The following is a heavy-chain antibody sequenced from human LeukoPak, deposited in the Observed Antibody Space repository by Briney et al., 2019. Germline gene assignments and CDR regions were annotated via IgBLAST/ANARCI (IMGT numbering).Heavy chain of an antibody. V-gene: IGHV3-23*01. CDR2: ISDSGDST. CDR3: ASGSGSYRTPYYYMDV. D-gene: IGHD3-10*01. Sequence: PGGSLRLSCVDSGFSFSSHGMSWVRQAPGKGLEWVSTISDSGDSTYYADSVKGRFTISRDNSKNTLYLQMNNLRAEDTAVYYCASGSGSYRTPYYYMDVWGKGTTVTVSS. J-gene: IGHJ6*03. CDR1: GFSFSSHG.